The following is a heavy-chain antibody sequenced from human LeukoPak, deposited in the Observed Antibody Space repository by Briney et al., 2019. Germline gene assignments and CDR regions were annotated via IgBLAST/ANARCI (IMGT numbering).Heavy chain of an antibody. CDR1: GFTFSTYW. CDR2: INSDGSST. D-gene: IGHD3-22*01. CDR3: GRSYDSSGYFSYYYYGMDV. V-gene: IGHV3-74*01. Sequence: GGSLRLSCAASGFTFSTYWMHWVRQAPGKGLVWVSRINSDGSSTTYADSVKGRFTISRDNAKNTLYLQMNSLRAEDTAVYCCGRSYDSSGYFSYYYYGMDVWGQGTTVTVSS. J-gene: IGHJ6*02.